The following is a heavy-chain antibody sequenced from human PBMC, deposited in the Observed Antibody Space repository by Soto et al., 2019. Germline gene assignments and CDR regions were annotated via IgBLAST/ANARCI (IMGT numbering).Heavy chain of an antibody. V-gene: IGHV1-18*01. CDR3: ARCIQGDYYYGMDV. CDR1: GYTFYSHS. CDR2: INGDYGNT. J-gene: IGHJ6*02. D-gene: IGHD5-18*01. Sequence: ASVKVSCKASGYTFYSHSISWVRQAPGQGLEWMGRINGDYGNTQYAQKFRGRVTMTTDTSTTTVYMELTNLRSDDTAVYYCARCIQGDYYYGMDVWGQGTTDTVSS.